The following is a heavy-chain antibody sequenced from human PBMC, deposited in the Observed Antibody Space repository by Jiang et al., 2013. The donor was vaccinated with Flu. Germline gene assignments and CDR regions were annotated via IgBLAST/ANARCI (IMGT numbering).Heavy chain of an antibody. CDR3: ARIVAVAGMTQYYYYGMDV. CDR2: IYYSGNT. Sequence: GLVKPSETLSLSCTASGGSISSSSYYWGWIRQPPGKGLEWIGSIYYSGNTYYNPSLKSRVTISVDTSKNQFSLKLSSVTAAETAVYYCARIVAVAGMTQYYYYGMDVWGQGTTVTVSS. CDR1: GGSISSSSYY. V-gene: IGHV4-39*01. D-gene: IGHD6-19*01. J-gene: IGHJ6*02.